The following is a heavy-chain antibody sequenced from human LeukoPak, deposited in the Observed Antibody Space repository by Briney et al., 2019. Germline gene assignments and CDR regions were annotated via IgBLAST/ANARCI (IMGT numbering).Heavy chain of an antibody. Sequence: SETLSLTCVVYSGSFSGYSWTWIRQPPGKGLEWIGEINHSGSTNYNPSLKSRVTISVDTSKNQFSLKLSSVTAADTAVYYCASLTRTGDPGYWGQGTLVTVSS. CDR1: SGSFSGYS. CDR2: INHSGST. J-gene: IGHJ4*02. CDR3: ASLTRTGDPGY. D-gene: IGHD7-27*01. V-gene: IGHV4-34*01.